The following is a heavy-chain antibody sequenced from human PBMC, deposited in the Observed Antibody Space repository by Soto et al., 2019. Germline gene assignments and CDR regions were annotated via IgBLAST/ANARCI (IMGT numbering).Heavy chain of an antibody. CDR2: IIPIFGTS. CDR3: ATARQDPLTWTYYF. J-gene: IGHJ4*01. Sequence: GASVKVSCKASGGAFTNPAINWVRQAPGQGFQWMGGIIPIFGTSNSAQKFQDRLTISADTSTGTAYLELRSLQSEDTAIYYCATARQDPLTWTYYF. V-gene: IGHV1-69*06. D-gene: IGHD6-6*01. CDR1: GGAFTNPA.